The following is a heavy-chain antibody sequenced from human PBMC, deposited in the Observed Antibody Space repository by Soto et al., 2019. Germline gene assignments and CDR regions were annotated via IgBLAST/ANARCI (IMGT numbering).Heavy chain of an antibody. Sequence: SETLSLTCTVSGGSVSSYYGSWIRQPPGKGLEWIGYIYYSGSTNYNPSLKSRVTISVDTSKNQFSLKLSSVTAADTAVYYCARMPGTILGYFDYWGQGTLVTVSS. CDR2: IYYSGST. J-gene: IGHJ4*02. CDR1: GGSVSSYY. V-gene: IGHV4-59*02. CDR3: ARMPGTILGYFDY. D-gene: IGHD1-1*01.